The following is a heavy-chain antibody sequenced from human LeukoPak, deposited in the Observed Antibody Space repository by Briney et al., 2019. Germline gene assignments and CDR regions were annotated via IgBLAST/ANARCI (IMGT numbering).Heavy chain of an antibody. J-gene: IGHJ4*02. CDR3: ARAPLGYCSSTSCYGIDY. V-gene: IGHV1-69*13. CDR2: IIPIFGTA. CDR1: GGTFSSYA. Sequence: ASVKASCKASGGTFSSYAISWVRQAPGQGLEWMGGIIPIFGTANYAQKFQGRVTITADESTSTAYMELSSLRSEDTAVYYCARAPLGYCSSTSCYGIDYWGQGTLVTVSS. D-gene: IGHD2-2*01.